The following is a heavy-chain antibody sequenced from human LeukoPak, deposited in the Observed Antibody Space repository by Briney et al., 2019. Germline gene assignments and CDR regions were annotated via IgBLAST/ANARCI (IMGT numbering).Heavy chain of an antibody. CDR1: GGSFSGYY. V-gene: IGHV4-34*01. CDR3: ARVMDYYDSSGYLSFDY. CDR2: INHSGST. J-gene: IGHJ4*02. D-gene: IGHD3-22*01. Sequence: SETLSLTCAVYGGSFSGYYWSWIRQPPGKGLEWIGEINHSGSTNYNPSLKSRVTISVDTSKNQFSLKLSSVTAADTAVYYCARVMDYYDSSGYLSFDYWGQGTLVTVSS.